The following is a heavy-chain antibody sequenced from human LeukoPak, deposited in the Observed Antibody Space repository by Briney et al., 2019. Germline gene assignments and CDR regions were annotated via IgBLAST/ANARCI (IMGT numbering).Heavy chain of an antibody. CDR3: AKDLTGTTFGIFDY. CDR2: IRYDGSNK. D-gene: IGHD1-7*01. Sequence: GGSLRLSCAASGFTFSSYGMHWVRQAPGKGLEWVAFIRYDGSNKYYADSVKGRFTISRDNSKNTLYLQMNSLRAEDTAVYYCAKDLTGTTFGIFDYWGQGTLVTVSS. CDR1: GFTFSSYG. J-gene: IGHJ4*02. V-gene: IGHV3-30*02.